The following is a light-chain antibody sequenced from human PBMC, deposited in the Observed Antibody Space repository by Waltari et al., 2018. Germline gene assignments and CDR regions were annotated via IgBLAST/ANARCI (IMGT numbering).Light chain of an antibody. V-gene: IGKV3-20*01. CDR2: DGS. J-gene: IGKJ1*01. Sequence: EIVLTQSPGTLSLSPVERATLSCRASQSVSRYLAWYQQKRGQAPRLLIYDGSSRATGIPDRFSGSGSGTDFSLTISRLEPEDFAVYYCQKYGSLPATFGQGTKVEIK. CDR3: QKYGSLPAT. CDR1: QSVSRY.